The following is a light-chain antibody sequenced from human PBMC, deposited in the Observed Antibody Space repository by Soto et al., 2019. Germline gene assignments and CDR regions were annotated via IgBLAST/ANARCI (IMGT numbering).Light chain of an antibody. CDR1: QSIATY. J-gene: IGKJ5*01. CDR2: DAS. V-gene: IGKV1-5*01. CDR3: QHYNSYPIT. Sequence: DIPITQSPSTLSASVAERVTITFLASQSIATYLTWYQQKPGKAPKLLIYDASSLKSGVPSRFSGSGSGTEFTLTISSLQPDDFATYYCQHYNSYPITFGQGTRLETK.